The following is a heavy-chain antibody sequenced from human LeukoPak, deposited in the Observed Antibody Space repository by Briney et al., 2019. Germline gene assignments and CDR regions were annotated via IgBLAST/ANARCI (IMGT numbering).Heavy chain of an antibody. J-gene: IGHJ5*02. Sequence: GGSLRLSCAASGFTFSDYYMSWIRQAPGKGLEWVSYISSSGSTIYYADSVKGRFTISRDNAKNSLYLQMNSLRAEDTAVYYCASARITIFGVGPFDPWGQGTLVTVSS. CDR3: ASARITIFGVGPFDP. V-gene: IGHV3-11*04. CDR2: ISSSGSTI. D-gene: IGHD3-3*01. CDR1: GFTFSDYY.